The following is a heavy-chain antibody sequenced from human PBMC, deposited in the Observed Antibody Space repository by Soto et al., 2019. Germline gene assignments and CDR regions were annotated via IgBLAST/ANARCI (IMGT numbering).Heavy chain of an antibody. J-gene: IGHJ4*02. CDR3: AKGISTSGLFRAFDS. V-gene: IGHV3-9*01. D-gene: IGHD6-19*01. CDR2: INWNSGDV. CDR1: GFTFGEYA. Sequence: GGSLRLSCAASGFTFGEYAMHWVRQAPGKGLEWVSGINWNSGDVVYADSVKGRFTISRDNARNSLYLQLNSLRTEDTAFYYCAKGISTSGLFRAFDSWGQGTLVTVSS.